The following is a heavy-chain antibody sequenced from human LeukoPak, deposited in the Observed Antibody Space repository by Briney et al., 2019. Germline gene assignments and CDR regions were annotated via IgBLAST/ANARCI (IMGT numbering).Heavy chain of an antibody. CDR3: ASGCSGGSCYFPQGY. V-gene: IGHV3-21*01. D-gene: IGHD2-15*01. CDR2: ISTSSSYI. CDR1: GFTFSSYS. Sequence: GGSLRLSCAVSGFTFSSYSMNWVRQAPGKGLEWVSFISTSSSYIYYADSVKGRFTISRDNAKNSLYLQMNTLRAEDTAVYYCASGCSGGSCYFPQGYWGQGTLVTVSS. J-gene: IGHJ4*02.